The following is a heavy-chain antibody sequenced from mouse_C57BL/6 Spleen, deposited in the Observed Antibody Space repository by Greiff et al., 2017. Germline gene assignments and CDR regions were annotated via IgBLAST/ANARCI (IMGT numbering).Heavy chain of an antibody. V-gene: IGHV1-55*01. Sequence: QVQLQQPGAELVKPGASVKMSCKASGYTFTSYWITWVKQRPGQGLEWIGDIYPGSGSTNYNEKFKSKATLTVDTSSSTAYMQLSSLTSEDSAVYDCARSSWDEGSYYAMDDWGQGTSVTVSS. CDR1: GYTFTSYW. D-gene: IGHD4-1*01. CDR2: IYPGSGST. CDR3: ARSSWDEGSYYAMDD. J-gene: IGHJ4*01.